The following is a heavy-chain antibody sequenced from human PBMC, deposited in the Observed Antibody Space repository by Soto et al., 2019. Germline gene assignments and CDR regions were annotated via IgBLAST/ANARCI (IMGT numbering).Heavy chain of an antibody. J-gene: IGHJ6*02. Sequence: SVKVSCKASGGTFSSYAISWVRQAPGQGLEWMGGIIPIFGTANYAQKFQGRVTITADESTSTAYMELSSLRSEDTAVYYCARERRSAYGSYGYYYYGMDVWGQGTTVTVSS. CDR2: IIPIFGTA. CDR3: ARERRSAYGSYGYYYYGMDV. D-gene: IGHD5-18*01. V-gene: IGHV1-69*13. CDR1: GGTFSSYA.